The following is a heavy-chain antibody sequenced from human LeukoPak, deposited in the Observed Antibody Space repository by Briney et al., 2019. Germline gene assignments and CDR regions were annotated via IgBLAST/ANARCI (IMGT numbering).Heavy chain of an antibody. CDR3: ARDGGRYDFWSGYYNFYYYYMDV. V-gene: IGHV3-21*01. D-gene: IGHD3-3*01. CDR1: GFTFSSYS. J-gene: IGHJ6*03. Sequence: PGGSLRLSCAASGFTFSSYSMNWVRQAPGKGLEWVSSISSSSSYIYYADSVKGRFTISRDNAKNSLYLQMNSLRAEDTAVYYCARDGGRYDFWSGYYNFYYYYMDVWGIGTTVTVSS. CDR2: ISSSSSYI.